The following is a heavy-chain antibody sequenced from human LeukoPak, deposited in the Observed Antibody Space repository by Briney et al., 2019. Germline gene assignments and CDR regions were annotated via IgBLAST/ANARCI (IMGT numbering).Heavy chain of an antibody. V-gene: IGHV3-30*18. CDR2: ISYDGSNK. D-gene: IGHD6-13*01. CDR1: VFTFSSYG. J-gene: IGHJ3*02. Sequence: GGSLRLSCAASVFTFSSYGMHWVRQAPGKGLEGVAIISYDGSNKYYADSVKGRFTISRDNSKNTLYLQMNSLRAEDTAVYYCAKPMRFGYSSSWSKLTDAFDIWGQGTMVTVSS. CDR3: AKPMRFGYSSSWSKLTDAFDI.